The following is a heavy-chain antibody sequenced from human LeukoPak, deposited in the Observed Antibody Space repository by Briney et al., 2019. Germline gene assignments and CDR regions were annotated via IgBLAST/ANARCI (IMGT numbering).Heavy chain of an antibody. CDR3: ARGPLLYCSSTSCYARSWFDP. CDR1: GGSISSYY. CDR2: IYYSGST. D-gene: IGHD2-2*01. V-gene: IGHV4-59*12. J-gene: IGHJ5*02. Sequence: SETLSLTCTVSGGSISSYYWSWIRQPPGKGLEWIGYIYYSGSTNYNPSLKSRVTISVDTSKNQFSLKLSSVTAADTAVYYCARGPLLYCSSTSCYARSWFDPWGQGTLVTVSS.